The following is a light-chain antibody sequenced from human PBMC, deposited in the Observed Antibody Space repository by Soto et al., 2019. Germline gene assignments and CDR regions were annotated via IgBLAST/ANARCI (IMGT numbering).Light chain of an antibody. Sequence: EAVMTQSPGTLSVSPGERVTLSCRASQSVSSHLAWYQQKPGQAPRLLIHGASTRATGIPDRFSGSGSGTEFTLTISSRQAEDSAVYYCQQYNRGPFPFGPGTKVHIK. CDR1: QSVSSH. V-gene: IGKV3-15*01. CDR2: GAS. J-gene: IGKJ3*01. CDR3: QQYNRGPFP.